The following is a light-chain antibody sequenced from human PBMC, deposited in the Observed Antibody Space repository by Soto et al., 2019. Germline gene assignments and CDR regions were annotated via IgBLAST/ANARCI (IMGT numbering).Light chain of an antibody. V-gene: IGKV1-33*01. Sequence: DIQMTQSASSLSASVGDRVTITCRASQDINDRLTWYQQKPGKAPKLLISDASSLETGVPSRFSGDGSGTDFTLTINNLQPEDFATYHCQQFDSLPYTFGPGTSLEI. CDR2: DAS. CDR1: QDINDR. CDR3: QQFDSLPYT. J-gene: IGKJ2*01.